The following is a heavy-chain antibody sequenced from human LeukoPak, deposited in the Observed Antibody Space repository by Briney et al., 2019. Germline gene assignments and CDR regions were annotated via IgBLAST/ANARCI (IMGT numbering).Heavy chain of an antibody. Sequence: ASVKVSCKASGYTFTSYAMHWVRQAPGQRLEWVGWINAGNGNTKYSQKFQGRVTITRDTSASTTYMELSSLRSEDTAVYYCAREAFFWSGYYKGFDYWGQGTLVTVSS. J-gene: IGHJ4*02. CDR1: GYTFTSYA. CDR2: INAGNGNT. V-gene: IGHV1-3*01. D-gene: IGHD3-3*01. CDR3: AREAFFWSGYYKGFDY.